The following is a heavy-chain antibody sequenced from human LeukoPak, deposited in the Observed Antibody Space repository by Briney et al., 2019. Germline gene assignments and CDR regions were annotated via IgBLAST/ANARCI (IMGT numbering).Heavy chain of an antibody. CDR2: ISSSGSGGNT. V-gene: IGHV3-23*01. CDR1: GVTLSNYA. Sequence: PGRSLRLSCVASGVTLSNYAMSWARQAPGKGLEWVSGISSSGSGGNTYYADSVKGRFTISRDSSGNTLFLHMNTLRAEDTAIYYCAKDRTVGASYWYFDLWGRGTLVTVSS. CDR3: AKDRTVGASYWYFDL. D-gene: IGHD1-26*01. J-gene: IGHJ2*01.